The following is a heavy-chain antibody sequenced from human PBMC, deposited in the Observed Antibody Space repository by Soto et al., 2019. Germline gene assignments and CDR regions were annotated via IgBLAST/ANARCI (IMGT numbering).Heavy chain of an antibody. Sequence: QVQLVQSGAEVKKPGASVMVSCKASGYSFTIYGISWVRQAPGQGLEWMGWISAYSGSTDYAQKFQGRVTLTTDTSTTTAYMELRSLRSDDKAVYYCARNGGSSSPLDDWGQGTLVTVSS. CDR2: ISAYSGST. V-gene: IGHV1-18*01. J-gene: IGHJ4*02. CDR1: GYSFTIYG. D-gene: IGHD6-6*01. CDR3: ARNGGSSSPLDD.